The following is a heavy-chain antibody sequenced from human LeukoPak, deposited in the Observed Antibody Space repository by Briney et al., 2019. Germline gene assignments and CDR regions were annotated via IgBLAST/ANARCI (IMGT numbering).Heavy chain of an antibody. CDR1: GGSISSYY. D-gene: IGHD3-22*01. J-gene: IGHJ6*02. V-gene: IGHV4-4*07. CDR2: IYTSGST. Sequence: KPSETLSLTCTVSGGSISSYYWSWIRQPAGKGLEWIGRIYTSGSTNYNPSLKSRVTMSVDTSKNQFSLKLSSVTAADTAVYYCASSLYYYDSSGYLNYYYGMDVWGQGTTVTVSS. CDR3: ASSLYYYDSSGYLNYYYGMDV.